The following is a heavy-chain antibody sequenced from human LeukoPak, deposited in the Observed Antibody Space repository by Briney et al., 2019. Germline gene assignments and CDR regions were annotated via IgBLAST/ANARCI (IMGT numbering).Heavy chain of an antibody. V-gene: IGHV4-34*01. Sequence: SETLSLTCAVYGGSFSGYYWSWIRQPPGKGLEWIGEINHSGNTNYNPSLKSRVTISVDTSKNQFSPKLSSVTAADTAVYYCARGLEVRAYGMDVWGQGTTVTVSS. J-gene: IGHJ6*02. D-gene: IGHD3-10*01. CDR2: INHSGNT. CDR3: ARGLEVRAYGMDV. CDR1: GGSFSGYY.